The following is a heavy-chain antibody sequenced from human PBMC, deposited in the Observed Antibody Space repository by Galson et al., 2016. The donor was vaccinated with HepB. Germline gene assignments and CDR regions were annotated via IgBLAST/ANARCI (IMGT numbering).Heavy chain of an antibody. V-gene: IGHV1-18*04. CDR1: GYSFSSYG. CDR2: ISGYNGYT. CDR3: ARGGMVNSYWYFDL. J-gene: IGHJ2*01. D-gene: IGHD3-3*01. Sequence: SVKVSCKASGYSFSSYGISWVRQAPGQGFEWMGWISGYNGYTNYEEKFQGRVTMTRDTSTSTAYMELGSLRSDDTAVYYCARGGMVNSYWYFDLWGRGTLVTVSS.